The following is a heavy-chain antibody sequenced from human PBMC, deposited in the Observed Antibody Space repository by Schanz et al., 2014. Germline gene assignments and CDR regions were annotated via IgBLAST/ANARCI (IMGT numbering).Heavy chain of an antibody. J-gene: IGHJ4*02. Sequence: EVQLVESGGGVVRPGGSLRLSCAASGFNFKAYAMSWVRQAPGKGLEWVSALTGSGTTTYYADSVKGRFTISRDNSKNTLDLQMNSLRAEDTAVYYCARDGDFDYWGQGTLVTVSS. CDR2: LTGSGTTT. CDR3: ARDGDFDY. V-gene: IGHV3-23*04. CDR1: GFNFKAYA.